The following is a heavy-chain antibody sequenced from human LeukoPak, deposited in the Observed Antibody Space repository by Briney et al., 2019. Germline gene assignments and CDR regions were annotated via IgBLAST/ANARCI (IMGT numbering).Heavy chain of an antibody. V-gene: IGHV4-34*01. D-gene: IGHD6-25*01. Sequence: TSETLSLTCAVYGGSFSGYYWSWIRQPPGKGLEWIGEINHSGSTNYNPSLKSRVTISVDTSKNQFSLKLSSVTAADTAVYYCARSSGTGTFSYWGQGTLVTVSS. CDR1: GGSFSGYY. CDR2: INHSGST. CDR3: ARSSGTGTFSY. J-gene: IGHJ4*02.